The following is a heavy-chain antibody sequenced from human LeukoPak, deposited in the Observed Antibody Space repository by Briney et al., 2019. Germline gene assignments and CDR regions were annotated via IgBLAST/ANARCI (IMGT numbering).Heavy chain of an antibody. CDR3: AKDHSGSYQGDGY. CDR2: ISYDGSNK. Sequence: GGSLRLSCAASGFTFSSYGMHWVRQAPGKGLEWVAVISYDGSNKYYADSVKGRFTISRDNSKNTLYLQMNSLRAEDTAVYYCAKDHSGSYQGDGYWGQGTLVTVSS. CDR1: GFTFSSYG. J-gene: IGHJ4*02. V-gene: IGHV3-30*18. D-gene: IGHD1-26*01.